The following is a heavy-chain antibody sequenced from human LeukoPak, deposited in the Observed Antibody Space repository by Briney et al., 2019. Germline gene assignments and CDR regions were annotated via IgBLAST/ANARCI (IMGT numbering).Heavy chain of an antibody. Sequence: ASVKVSCKASGYTFTNYDINWVRQAPGQGLEWMGWMNPNSGNAGFAQKFQGRVTMTRITSLSTAYMELSSLRSEDTAVYYCARTNGDLDYWGQGTLVTVSS. D-gene: IGHD7-27*01. V-gene: IGHV1-8*01. CDR3: ARTNGDLDY. CDR1: GYTFTNYD. CDR2: MNPNSGNA. J-gene: IGHJ4*01.